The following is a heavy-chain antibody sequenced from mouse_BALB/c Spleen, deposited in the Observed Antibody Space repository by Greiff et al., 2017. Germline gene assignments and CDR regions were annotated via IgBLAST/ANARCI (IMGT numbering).Heavy chain of an antibody. J-gene: IGHJ4*01. CDR3: TRHDSSGYYYAMDY. V-gene: IGHV1-67*01. CDR1: GYTFTDYA. Sequence: QVQLQQSGPELVRPGVSVKISCKGSGYTFTDYAMHWVKQSHAKSLEWIGVISTYYGNTNYNQKFKDKATLTVDKSSSTAYMQLSSPTSEDSAVYYCTRHDSSGYYYAMDYWGQGTSVTVSS. CDR2: ISTYYGNT. D-gene: IGHD3-2*01.